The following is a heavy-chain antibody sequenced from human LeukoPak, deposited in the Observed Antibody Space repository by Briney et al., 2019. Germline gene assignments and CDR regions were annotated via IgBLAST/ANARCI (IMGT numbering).Heavy chain of an antibody. J-gene: IGHJ4*02. V-gene: IGHV3-23*01. CDR2: ISGSGGST. Sequence: GGSLRLSCAASGFTFSDYYLSWIRQAPGKGLERVSGISGSGGSTYYADSVKGRFTISRDNSKNTLDLQMNSLRAEDTAVYYCAKDVFRAYGDWTLYYFDYWGQGTLVTVSS. CDR1: GFTFSDYY. D-gene: IGHD4-17*01. CDR3: AKDVFRAYGDWTLYYFDY.